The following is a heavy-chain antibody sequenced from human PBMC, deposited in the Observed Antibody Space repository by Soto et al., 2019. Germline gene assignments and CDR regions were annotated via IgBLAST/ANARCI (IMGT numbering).Heavy chain of an antibody. CDR1: GFTFDDYA. D-gene: IGHD1-20*01. CDR3: AKDISSYNHMDV. J-gene: IGHJ6*03. Sequence: GGSLRLSCAASGFTFDDYAMHWVRQAPGKGLEWVSGISWNSGSIGYADSVKGRFTISRDNAKNSLYLQMNSLRAEDTALYYCAKDISSYNHMDVWGKGTTVTVSS. CDR2: ISWNSGSI. V-gene: IGHV3-9*01.